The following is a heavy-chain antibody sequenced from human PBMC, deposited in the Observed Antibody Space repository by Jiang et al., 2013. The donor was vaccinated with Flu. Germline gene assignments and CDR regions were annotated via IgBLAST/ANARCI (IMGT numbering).Heavy chain of an antibody. D-gene: IGHD4-17*01. V-gene: IGHV1-69*02. CDR3: ARSGIRRYGDYNWYFDL. Sequence: GAEVKKPGSSVKVSCKASGGTFSSYTISWVRQAPGQGLEWMGRIIPILGIANYAQKFQGRVTITADKSTSTAYMELSSLRSEDTAVYYCARSGIRRYGDYNWYFDLWGLAPWSLSPQ. CDR2: IIPILGIA. CDR1: GGTFSSYT. J-gene: IGHJ2*01.